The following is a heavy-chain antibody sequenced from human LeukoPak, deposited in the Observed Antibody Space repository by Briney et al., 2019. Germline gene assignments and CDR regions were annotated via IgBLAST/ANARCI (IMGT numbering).Heavy chain of an antibody. V-gene: IGHV4-39*01. J-gene: IGHJ4*02. Sequence: SETLSLTCTVSGGSISSSSYYWGWIRQPPGKGLEWIGSVYYSGSTYYNPSLKSRVTISVDTSKNQFSLKLSSVTAADTAVYYCARRVGSSCDYSGQGTLVTVSS. CDR3: ARRVGSSCDY. D-gene: IGHD6-13*01. CDR1: GGSISSSSYY. CDR2: VYYSGST.